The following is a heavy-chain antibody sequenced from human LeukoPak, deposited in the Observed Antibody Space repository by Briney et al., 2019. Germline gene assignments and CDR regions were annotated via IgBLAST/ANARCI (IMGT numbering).Heavy chain of an antibody. V-gene: IGHV4-59*01. CDR3: AREEPVGAIDY. J-gene: IGHJ4*02. CDR2: IYYSGST. D-gene: IGHD1-26*01. Sequence: SETLSLTCTVSGGSISSYYWSLIRQPPGKGLEWIGYIYYSGSTNYNPSLKSRVTISVDTSKNQFSLKLSSVTAADTAVYYCAREEPVGAIDYWGQGTLVTVSS. CDR1: GGSISSYY.